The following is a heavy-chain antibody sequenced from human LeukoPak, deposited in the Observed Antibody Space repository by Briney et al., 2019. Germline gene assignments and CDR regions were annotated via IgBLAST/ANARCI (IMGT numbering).Heavy chain of an antibody. CDR3: ATERWAFDY. Sequence: GGSQRLPCGPSGYSHRRYWMSGVRQAPGKAVEWVVNIKQDGSEKYYVDSVKGRFTISRDNAKNSLYLQMNSLRAEDTAVYYCATERWAFDYWGQGTVVSVSS. D-gene: IGHD1-26*01. V-gene: IGHV3-7*05. CDR2: IKQDGSEK. J-gene: IGHJ4*02. CDR1: GYSHRRYW.